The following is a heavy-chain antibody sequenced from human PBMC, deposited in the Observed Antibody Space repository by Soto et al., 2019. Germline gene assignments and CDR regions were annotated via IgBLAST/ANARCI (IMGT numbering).Heavy chain of an antibody. Sequence: GGSLRLSCAASGFTFSNAWMNWVRQAPGKGLEWVGRIKSKTDGGTTDYAAPVKGRFTISRDDSKNTLYLQMNSLKTEDTAVYYCTTHRYYDFWSGYQDWYYFDYWGQGTLVTVSS. CDR3: TTHRYYDFWSGYQDWYYFDY. J-gene: IGHJ4*02. V-gene: IGHV3-15*07. CDR2: IKSKTDGGTT. CDR1: GFTFSNAW. D-gene: IGHD3-3*01.